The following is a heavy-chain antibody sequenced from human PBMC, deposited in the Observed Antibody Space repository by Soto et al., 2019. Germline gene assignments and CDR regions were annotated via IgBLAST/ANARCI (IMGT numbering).Heavy chain of an antibody. CDR1: GFTFSGDW. D-gene: IGHD2-2*01. Sequence: EVQLVESGGGLVQPGGSLRLSCAASGFTFSGDWMHWVRQGAGKGLVWVSRINMDGSSTNYADSAKGRFTTSRDNAKNPLYLHLNSLTVDDTAVYYCARGPRGLYHHDYWGQGALVTVSS. CDR2: INMDGSST. J-gene: IGHJ4*02. CDR3: ARGPRGLYHHDY. V-gene: IGHV3-74*01.